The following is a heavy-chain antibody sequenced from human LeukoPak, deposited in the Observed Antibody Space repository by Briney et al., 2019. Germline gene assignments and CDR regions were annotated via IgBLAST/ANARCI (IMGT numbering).Heavy chain of an antibody. CDR3: AREIIPTPDTFDI. D-gene: IGHD2-15*01. V-gene: IGHV3-48*03. J-gene: IGHJ3*02. CDR1: GFNFGSHE. Sequence: PGGSLRLSCVVSGFNFGSHEMSWVRQAPGKGLEWVSYIGGSGSPTHYADSVKGRFTVSRDNAKNSLYLQLNNLRAEDTAVYYCAREIIPTPDTFDIWGQGTVVTASS. CDR2: IGGSGSPT.